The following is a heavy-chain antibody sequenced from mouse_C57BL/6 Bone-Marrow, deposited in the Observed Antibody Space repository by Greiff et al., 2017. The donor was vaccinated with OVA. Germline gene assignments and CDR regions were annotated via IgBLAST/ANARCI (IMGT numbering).Heavy chain of an antibody. CDR3: ARQTAQVPLFAY. CDR1: GFTFSSYT. CDR2: ISGGGGNT. V-gene: IGHV5-9*01. J-gene: IGHJ3*01. D-gene: IGHD3-2*02. Sequence: DVKLVESGGGLVKPGGSLKLSCAASGFTFSSYTMSWVRQTPEKRLEWVATISGGGGNTYYPDSVKGRFTISRDNAKNTLYLQMSSLRSEDTALYYCARQTAQVPLFAYWGQGTLVTVSA.